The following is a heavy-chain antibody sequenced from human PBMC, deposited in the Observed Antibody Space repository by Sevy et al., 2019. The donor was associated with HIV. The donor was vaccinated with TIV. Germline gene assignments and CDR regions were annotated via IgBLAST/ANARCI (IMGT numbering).Heavy chain of an antibody. Sequence: GESLKISCKGSGYSFTSYWIGWVRQMPGKGLEWMGIIYPGDSDTRYSPSFQGQVTISADKSISTAYLQWSSLKASDTAMYYCASSYSSSSPQYYYYGMDVWGHGTTVTVSS. D-gene: IGHD6-6*01. J-gene: IGHJ6*02. CDR3: ASSYSSSSPQYYYYGMDV. V-gene: IGHV5-51*01. CDR1: GYSFTSYW. CDR2: IYPGDSDT.